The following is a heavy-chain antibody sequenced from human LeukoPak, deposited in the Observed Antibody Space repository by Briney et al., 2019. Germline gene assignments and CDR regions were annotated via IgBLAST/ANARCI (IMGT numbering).Heavy chain of an antibody. V-gene: IGHV4-4*07. J-gene: IGHJ4*02. CDR2: IYTSGST. D-gene: IGHD2-15*01. Sequence: SETLSLTCTVSGGSISSYYWSWIRQPAGKGLEWIGRIYTSGSTNYSPSLKSRVTMSVDTSKNQFPLKLSSVTAAGTAVYYCAREAPGVVVVAATPYYFDYWGQGTLVTVSS. CDR3: AREAPGVVVVAATPYYFDY. CDR1: GGSISSYY.